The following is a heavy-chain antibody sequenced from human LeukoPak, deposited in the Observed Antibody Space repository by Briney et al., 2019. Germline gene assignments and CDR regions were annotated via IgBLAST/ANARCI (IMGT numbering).Heavy chain of an antibody. Sequence: GESLKISCKGYGYSFTSYWIGWVRQMPGKGLEWMGIIYPGDSDTRYSLSFQGQVTISADKSISTAYLQWSSLKASDTAMYYCARHEGSSWYEVGFDYWGQGTLVTVSS. CDR3: ARHEGSSWYEVGFDY. CDR1: GYSFTSYW. V-gene: IGHV5-51*01. J-gene: IGHJ4*02. D-gene: IGHD6-13*01. CDR2: IYPGDSDT.